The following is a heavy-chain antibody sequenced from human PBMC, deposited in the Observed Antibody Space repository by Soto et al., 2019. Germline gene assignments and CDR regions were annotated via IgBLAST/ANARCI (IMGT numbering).Heavy chain of an antibody. J-gene: IGHJ4*02. CDR3: ARSPGYYFDH. CDR1: GGSISSYY. Sequence: QVQLQESGPGLVRPSETLSLTCTVSGGSISSYYWSWIRQPPGKGLEWIGYIYYSGSTNYNPSLKSRVSISVDTSENQFSLKLSSVTAADTAVYYCARSPGYYFDHWGQGTLVTVSS. V-gene: IGHV4-59*01. CDR2: IYYSGST.